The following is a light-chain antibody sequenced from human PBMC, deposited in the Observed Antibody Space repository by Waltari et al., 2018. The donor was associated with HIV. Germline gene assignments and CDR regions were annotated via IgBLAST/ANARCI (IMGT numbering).Light chain of an antibody. V-gene: IGLV2-14*01. Sequence: QSALTQPASVSGSPGQSITISCTGTRSDVGGYNYVSWYQQHPGKAPKLMIYEVSNRPSGVSNRFSGSKSGNTASLTISGLQAADEADYYCSSYTSSSTWVFGGGTKLTVL. CDR1: RSDVGGYNY. CDR3: SSYTSSSTWV. J-gene: IGLJ3*02. CDR2: EVS.